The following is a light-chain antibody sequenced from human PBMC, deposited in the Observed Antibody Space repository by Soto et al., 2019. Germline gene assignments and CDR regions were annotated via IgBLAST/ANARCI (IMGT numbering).Light chain of an antibody. V-gene: IGKV1-9*01. CDR1: QAISSS. CDR2: AAS. CDR3: QQLNSYPLT. Sequence: DIQLTQSPSFLSASVGDKVTITCRANQAISSSLAWYQQNPGKAPKLLIYAASTLQSGVPSRFSGSGSGTEFTLTISSLQPEDFATYYCQQLNSYPLTFGGGAKVEI. J-gene: IGKJ4*01.